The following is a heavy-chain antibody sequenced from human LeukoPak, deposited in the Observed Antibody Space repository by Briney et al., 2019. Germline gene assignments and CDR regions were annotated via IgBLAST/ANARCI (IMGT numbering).Heavy chain of an antibody. CDR1: GGSISSSSYY. CDR2: IYYGGST. J-gene: IGHJ4*02. Sequence: PSETLSLTCTVSGGSISSSSYYWGWIRQPPGKGLEWIGSIYYGGSTYYNPSLKSRVTISVDTSKNQFSLKLSSVTAADTAVYYCARHRDSSGWTGDDYFDHWGQGTLVTVSS. V-gene: IGHV4-39*01. D-gene: IGHD6-19*01. CDR3: ARHRDSSGWTGDDYFDH.